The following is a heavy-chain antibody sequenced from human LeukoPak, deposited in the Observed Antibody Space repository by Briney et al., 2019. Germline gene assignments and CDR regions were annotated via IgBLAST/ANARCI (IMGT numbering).Heavy chain of an antibody. CDR2: IYPGDSET. CDR3: ARRGYDSGSYFNY. J-gene: IGHJ4*02. V-gene: IGHV5-51*01. CDR1: GYSFTSYW. Sequence: GESLKISCKGSGYSFTSYWIGWVRQMPGKGLEWMGIIYPGDSETNYSPSLQGHVTISADKSISTAYLQWSSLKASDTAMYYCARRGYDSGSYFNYWGQGTLVTVSS. D-gene: IGHD1-26*01.